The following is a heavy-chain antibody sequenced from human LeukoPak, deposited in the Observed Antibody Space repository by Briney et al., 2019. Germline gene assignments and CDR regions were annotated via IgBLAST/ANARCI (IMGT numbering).Heavy chain of an antibody. J-gene: IGHJ6*03. D-gene: IGHD4-11*01. CDR2: IIPIFGTA. Sequence: EASVKVSCKASGGTFSSYAISWVRQAPGQGLEWMGGIIPIFGTANYAQKFQGRVTITTDESTSTAYMELSSLRSEDTAVYYCARVGRPPYSNYDGGYYYYYMDVWGKGTTVTVSS. CDR1: GGTFSSYA. CDR3: ARVGRPPYSNYDGGYYYYYMDV. V-gene: IGHV1-69*05.